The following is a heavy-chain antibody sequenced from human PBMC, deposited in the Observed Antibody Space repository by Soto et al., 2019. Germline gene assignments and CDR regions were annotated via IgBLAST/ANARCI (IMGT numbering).Heavy chain of an antibody. D-gene: IGHD2-21*02. J-gene: IGHJ6*02. V-gene: IGHV4-31*03. Sequence: QVQLQESGPGLVKPSQTLSLTCTVSGGSISSGGYYWSWFRQHPRKGLEWIGYIYYRGSNYYNPSLKIRVTISLDTSKNQVSLKLSSVTAADTAVYYCARVCGGDCHYGMDVWGQGTTVTLSS. CDR3: ARVCGGDCHYGMDV. CDR2: IYYRGSN. CDR1: GGSISSGGYY.